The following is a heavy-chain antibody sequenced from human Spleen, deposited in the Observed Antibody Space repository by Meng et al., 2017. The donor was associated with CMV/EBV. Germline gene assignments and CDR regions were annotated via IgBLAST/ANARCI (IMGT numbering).Heavy chain of an antibody. CDR2: IYHSESP. J-gene: IGHJ6*02. CDR1: GGSISSRNW. Sequence: SETLSLTCAVSGGSISSRNWWSWVRQPPGKGLEWIGEIYHSESPNYNPSLRSRITVSLDKSKNQFSLKLSSVTAADTAVYYCAGVIVVVPAAYYGMDVWGQGTTVTVSS. V-gene: IGHV4-4*02. CDR3: AGVIVVVPAAYYGMDV. D-gene: IGHD2-2*01.